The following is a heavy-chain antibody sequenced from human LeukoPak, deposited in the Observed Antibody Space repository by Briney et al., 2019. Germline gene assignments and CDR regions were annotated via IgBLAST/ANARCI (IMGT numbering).Heavy chain of an antibody. CDR2: ISYNGRSI. J-gene: IGHJ4*02. D-gene: IGHD3-10*01. V-gene: IGHV3-48*03. CDR1: GFIFSTYE. CDR3: VRERFHGSGAPKFDF. Sequence: PGGSLRLSCAASGFIFSTYEMNWVRQAPGKGLEWLSYISYNGRSIFYADSVKGRFTISRDNAMNSLYLQMNSLRVEDTAVYYCVRERFHGSGAPKFDFWGQGTLLTVSS.